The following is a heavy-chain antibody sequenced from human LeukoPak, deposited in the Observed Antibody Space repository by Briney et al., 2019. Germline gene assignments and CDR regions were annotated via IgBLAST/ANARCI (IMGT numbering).Heavy chain of an antibody. CDR2: INSDGSST. J-gene: IGHJ4*02. CDR3: ASPRYSYGVPTDY. V-gene: IGHV3-74*01. D-gene: IGHD5-24*01. Sequence: GGPLRLSCAASGFTFSSYWMHWVRQAPGKGLVWVSRINSDGSSTSYADSVKGRFTISRDNAKNTLYLQMNSLGAEDTAVYYCASPRYSYGVPTDYWGQGTLVTVSS. CDR1: GFTFSSYW.